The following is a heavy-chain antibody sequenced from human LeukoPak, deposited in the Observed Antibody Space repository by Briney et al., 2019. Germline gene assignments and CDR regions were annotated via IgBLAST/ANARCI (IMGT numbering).Heavy chain of an antibody. CDR1: GFALTTYN. J-gene: IGHJ4*02. V-gene: IGHV1-2*02. CDR3: ARETVYCGGDCLHFEF. Sequence: ASVKVSCKASGFALTTYNIVWLRQAPGQGLEWMGWINPHNGGTKYREKFQGRVTMTRDTSSTTAYMELTRLRSDDTAVYFCARETVYCGGDCLHFEFWGQGTLVTVSS. D-gene: IGHD2-21*02. CDR2: INPHNGGT.